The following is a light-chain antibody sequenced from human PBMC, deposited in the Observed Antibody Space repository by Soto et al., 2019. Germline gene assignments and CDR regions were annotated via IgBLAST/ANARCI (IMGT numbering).Light chain of an antibody. CDR2: AAS. CDR1: QTISGW. CDR3: QQSYSSPPT. J-gene: IGKJ1*01. Sequence: DIQMAESPSTLSGAVGDRVSMTCRASQTISGWLAGYQQKPGKAPKLLIFAASRLQSGVPSRFSGSRSGPDFTLTISSLQPEDFATYYCQQSYSSPPTFGQGTKVDI. V-gene: IGKV1-39*01.